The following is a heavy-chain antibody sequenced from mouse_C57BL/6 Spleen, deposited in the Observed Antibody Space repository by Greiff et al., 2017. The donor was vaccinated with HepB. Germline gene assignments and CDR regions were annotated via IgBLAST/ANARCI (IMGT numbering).Heavy chain of an antibody. J-gene: IGHJ2*01. CDR3: ARGAYYSNSPYYFDY. V-gene: IGHV1-54*01. CDR2: INPGSGGT. D-gene: IGHD2-5*01. Sequence: QVQLQQSGAELVRPGTSVKVSCKASGYAFTNYLIEWVKQRPGQGLEWIGVINPGSGGTNYNEKFKGKATLTADKSSSTAYMQLSSLTSEDSAVYVCARGAYYSNSPYYFDYWGQGTTLTVSS. CDR1: GYAFTNYL.